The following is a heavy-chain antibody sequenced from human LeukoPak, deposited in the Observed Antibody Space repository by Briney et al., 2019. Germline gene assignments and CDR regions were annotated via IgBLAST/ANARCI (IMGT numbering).Heavy chain of an antibody. D-gene: IGHD3-10*01. Sequence: GASVKVSCKASGYTFTSYYMNWVRQAPGQGLEWMGIINPSGGSTSYAQKFQGRVTMTRDMSTSTVYMELSSLRSEDTAVYYCARRITMVRGVINNLPPYHNWFDPWGQGTLVTVSS. CDR1: GYTFTSYY. CDR2: INPSGGST. J-gene: IGHJ5*02. CDR3: ARRITMVRGVINNLPPYHNWFDP. V-gene: IGHV1-46*01.